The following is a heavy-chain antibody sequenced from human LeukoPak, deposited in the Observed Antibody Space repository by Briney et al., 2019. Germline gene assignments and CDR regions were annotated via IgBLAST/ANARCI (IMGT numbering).Heavy chain of an antibody. V-gene: IGHV4-61*01. CDR1: GASISSDNYF. D-gene: IGHD3-9*01. CDR3: AREYYDILTGENFGMDV. Sequence: PSETLSLTCTVSGASISSDNYFWSWIRRPPGKGLEWIGYFYYSGSNNYNPSLKSRVTISVDTSKNQFSLRLSSVTAADTAVYFCAREYYDILTGENFGMDVWGQGTTVTVSS. CDR2: FYYSGSN. J-gene: IGHJ6*02.